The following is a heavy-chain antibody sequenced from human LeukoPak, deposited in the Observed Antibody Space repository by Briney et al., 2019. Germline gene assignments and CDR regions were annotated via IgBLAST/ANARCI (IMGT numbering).Heavy chain of an antibody. CDR2: VYSDDIT. CDR1: GVAVSNSY. Sequence: GSLRLSCAASGVAVSNSYMSWVRQAPGKGLEWVSIVYSDDITYYVDSVRGRFTISRDNSRNTLYLQMNSLRAEDTAVYYCTRDSTTFRFGYWGQGTLVTVSS. J-gene: IGHJ4*02. V-gene: IGHV3-53*01. D-gene: IGHD4-11*01. CDR3: TRDSTTFRFGY.